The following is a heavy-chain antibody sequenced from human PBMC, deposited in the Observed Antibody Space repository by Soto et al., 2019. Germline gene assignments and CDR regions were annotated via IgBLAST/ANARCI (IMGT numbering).Heavy chain of an antibody. CDR3: ARRNIAAAGRYFDY. CDR1: GFTFSSYE. Sequence: PGGSLRLSCAASGFTFSSYEMNWVRQAPGKGLEWISYISSSASTIYYADSVKGRFTISRDNAKNPLYLQMNSLRAEDTAVYYCARRNIAAAGRYFDYWGQGTLVTVSS. D-gene: IGHD6-13*01. CDR2: ISSSASTI. V-gene: IGHV3-48*03. J-gene: IGHJ4*02.